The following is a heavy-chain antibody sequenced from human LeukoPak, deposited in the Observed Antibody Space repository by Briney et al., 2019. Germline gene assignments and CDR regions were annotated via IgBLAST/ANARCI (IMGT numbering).Heavy chain of an antibody. D-gene: IGHD6-13*01. V-gene: IGHV3-30-3*01. CDR2: ISYDGSNK. CDR1: GFTLRRHG. J-gene: IGHJ4*02. Sequence: PWGSLGLSCAGSGFTLRRHGMHRVRPGPGQGPGWGGVISYDGSNKYYADSVKGRFTISRDNSKNTLYLQMNSLRAEDTAVYYCARGNSSSRGFYFDYWGQGTLVTVSS. CDR3: ARGNSSSRGFYFDY.